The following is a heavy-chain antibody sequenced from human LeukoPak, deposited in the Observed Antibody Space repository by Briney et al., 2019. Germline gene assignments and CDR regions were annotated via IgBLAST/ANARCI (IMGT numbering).Heavy chain of an antibody. CDR1: GGSISSGSYY. V-gene: IGHV4-61*02. CDR2: IYTSGST. Sequence: SETLSLTCAVSGGSISSGSYYWSWIRQPAGKGLEWIGRIYTSGSTNYNPSLKSRVTISVDTSKNQFSLKLSSVTAADTAVYYCARRVLPEKYFDYWGQGTLVTVSS. CDR3: ARRVLPEKYFDY. J-gene: IGHJ4*02. D-gene: IGHD1-14*01.